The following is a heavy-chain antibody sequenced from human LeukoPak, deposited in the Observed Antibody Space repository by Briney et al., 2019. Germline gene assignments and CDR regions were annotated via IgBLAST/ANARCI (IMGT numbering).Heavy chain of an antibody. CDR1: GGSFSGYY. D-gene: IGHD3-10*01. V-gene: IGHV4-34*01. Sequence: SETLSLTCAVYGGSFSGYYCSWIRQPPRKVLEWIGLINHSGSTNYNPSLKSRVTISVDTAKNQFSLKLSSVTAADTAVYYCARTGITMVRGVIITHDYWGQGTLVTVSS. J-gene: IGHJ4*02. CDR3: ARTGITMVRGVIITHDY. CDR2: INHSGST.